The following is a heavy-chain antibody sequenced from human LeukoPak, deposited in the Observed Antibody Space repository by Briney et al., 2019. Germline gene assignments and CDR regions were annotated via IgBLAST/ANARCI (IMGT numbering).Heavy chain of an antibody. D-gene: IGHD3-9*01. V-gene: IGHV3-48*03. J-gene: IGHJ4*02. CDR1: GFTFSSYE. CDR3: ARVRGRRYFDWLSFDY. CDR2: ITGSGDTI. Sequence: GGSLRLSCSASGFTFSSYEMNWVRQAPGKGLEWISYITGSGDTIYYADSVKGRFTISRDNAKSSLYLQMNSLRAEDTAVYYCARVRGRRYFDWLSFDYWGQGTLVTVSS.